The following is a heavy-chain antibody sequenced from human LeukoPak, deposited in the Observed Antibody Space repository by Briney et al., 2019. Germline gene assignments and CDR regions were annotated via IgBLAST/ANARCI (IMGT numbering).Heavy chain of an antibody. CDR2: ISYDGSNK. V-gene: IGHV3-30-3*01. CDR1: GFTFSSYA. D-gene: IGHD3-22*01. CDR3: AREGRIVVV. Sequence: PGRSLRLSCAASGFTFSSYAMHWVRQAPGKGLEWVAVISYDGSNKYYADSVKGRFTISRDNAKNSLYLQMNSLRAEDTAVYYCAREGRIVVVWGQGTLVTVSS. J-gene: IGHJ4*02.